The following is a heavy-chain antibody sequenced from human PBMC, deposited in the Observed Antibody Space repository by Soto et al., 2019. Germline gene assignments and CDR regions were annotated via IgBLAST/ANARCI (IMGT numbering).Heavy chain of an antibody. Sequence: ASVKVSCKASGYTFTSYYMHWVRQAPGQGLEWMGIINPSGGSTSYAQKFQGRVTMTRDTSTSTVYMELSSLRSEDTAVYYCAREGFLAPFGSDYYYGMDVWGQGTTVSVSS. D-gene: IGHD3-3*01. CDR3: AREGFLAPFGSDYYYGMDV. CDR1: GYTFTSYY. J-gene: IGHJ6*02. V-gene: IGHV1-46*01. CDR2: INPSGGST.